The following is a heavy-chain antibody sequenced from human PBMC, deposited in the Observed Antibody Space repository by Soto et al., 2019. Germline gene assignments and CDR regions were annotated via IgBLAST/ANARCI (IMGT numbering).Heavy chain of an antibody. Sequence: GGSLRLSCAASGFSFISYAMSWVRQAPGKGLEWVSTISGSDGKTFYADSVKGRFSISRDTSKNMLYLQMNNLRGDDTAVYYCVRSSYLDYWGQGTRVTVSA. V-gene: IGHV3-23*01. CDR1: GFSFISYA. J-gene: IGHJ4*02. CDR3: VRSSYLDY. CDR2: ISGSDGKT.